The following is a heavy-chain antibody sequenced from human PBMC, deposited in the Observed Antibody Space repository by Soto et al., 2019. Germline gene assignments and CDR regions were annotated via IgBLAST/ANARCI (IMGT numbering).Heavy chain of an antibody. V-gene: IGHV4-34*01. CDR2: INHSGST. J-gene: IGHJ6*02. Sequence: PSETLSLTCAVYGGSFSGYYWSWIRQPPGKGLEWIGEINHSGSTNYNPSLKSRVTISVDTSKNQFSLKLSSVTAADTAVYYCARASGSGSTWGYYYYYGMDVWGQGTTVSVSS. CDR3: ARASGSGSTWGYYYYYGMDV. CDR1: GGSFSGYY. D-gene: IGHD3-22*01.